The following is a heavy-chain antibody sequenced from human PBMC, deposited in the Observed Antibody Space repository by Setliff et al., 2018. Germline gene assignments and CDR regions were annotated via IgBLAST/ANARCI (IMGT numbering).Heavy chain of an antibody. J-gene: IGHJ4*02. V-gene: IGHV1-18*01. Sequence: VASVKVSCKASGYTFTDYGISWVRQAPGQGLEWMGWISPYTGNTFYAPQFQGRAIMTTDTSAKTAYMDLRSLRSDDTAVYYCERLVRYCSTTSCQRTSGDDFWGLGTLVTVSS. CDR2: ISPYTGNT. CDR1: GYTFTDYG. D-gene: IGHD2-2*01. CDR3: ERLVRYCSTTSCQRTSGDDF.